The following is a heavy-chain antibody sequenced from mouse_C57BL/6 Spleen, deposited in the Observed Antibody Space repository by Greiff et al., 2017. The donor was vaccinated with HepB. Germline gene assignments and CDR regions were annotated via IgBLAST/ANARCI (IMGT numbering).Heavy chain of an antibody. Sequence: EVQLVESGPELVKPGASVKISCKASGYSFTGYYMNWVKQSPEKSLEWIGEINPSTGGTTYNQKFKAKATLTVDKSSSTAYMQLKSLTSEDSAVYYCARTPTGRYAMDYWGQGTSVTVSS. D-gene: IGHD4-1*02. CDR2: INPSTGGT. CDR1: GYSFTGYY. CDR3: ARTPTGRYAMDY. V-gene: IGHV1-42*01. J-gene: IGHJ4*01.